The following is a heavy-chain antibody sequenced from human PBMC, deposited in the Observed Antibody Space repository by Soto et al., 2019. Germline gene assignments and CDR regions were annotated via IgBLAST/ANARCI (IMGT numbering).Heavy chain of an antibody. Sequence: QLLLQESVPGLVKSSETLSLTCSVSGGSISSSSYYWNWIRQSPGKGLEWIGSGYYSGTTYYNPSLKRRVTISVDTYNQFSLELSSVTAADTAYYFCARRPMVGAVAENAFDIWGQGTRVTVSS. J-gene: IGHJ3*02. CDR1: GGSISSSSYY. V-gene: IGHV4-39*01. CDR3: ARRPMVGAVAENAFDI. D-gene: IGHD6-19*01. CDR2: GYYSGTT.